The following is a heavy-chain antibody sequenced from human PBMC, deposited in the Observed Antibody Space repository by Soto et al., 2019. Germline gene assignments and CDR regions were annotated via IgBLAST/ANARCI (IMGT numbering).Heavy chain of an antibody. CDR3: ARRMVVPAAMRILEDY. V-gene: IGHV1-2*04. CDR1: GYTFTGYY. J-gene: IGHJ4*02. CDR2: INPNSGGT. Sequence: ASVKVSCKASGYTFTGYYMHWVRQAPGQGLEWMGWINPNSGGTNYAQKFQGWVTMTRDTSISTAYMELSRLRSDDTAVYYCARRMVVPAAMRILEDYWGQGTLVIVSS. D-gene: IGHD2-2*01.